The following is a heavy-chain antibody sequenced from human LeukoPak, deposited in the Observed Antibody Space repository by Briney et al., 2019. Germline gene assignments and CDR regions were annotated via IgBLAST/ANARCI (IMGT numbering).Heavy chain of an antibody. CDR3: ARGHYTNYY. CDR1: GFTFSSYA. V-gene: IGHV3-7*04. Sequence: GGSLRLSCEASGFTFSSYAMTWVRQAPGKGLEWVANINQDGSEKYYVDSVKGRFTISRDNPKNSLCLQMNSLRAEDTAVYYCARGHYTNYYWGQGTLVTVSS. CDR2: INQDGSEK. J-gene: IGHJ4*02. D-gene: IGHD4-11*01.